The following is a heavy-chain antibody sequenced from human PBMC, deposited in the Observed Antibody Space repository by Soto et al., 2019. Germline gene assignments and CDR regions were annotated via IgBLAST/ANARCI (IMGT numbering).Heavy chain of an antibody. D-gene: IGHD3-10*01. CDR2: IYYSGST. CDR1: GGSISSSSYY. CDR3: ARQNYGSGSYLAYYYYYGMDV. V-gene: IGHV4-39*01. Sequence: SETLSLTCTVSGGSISSSSYYWGWIRQPPGKGLEWIGSIYYSGSTYYSPSLKSRVTISVDTSKNQFSLKLSSVTAADTAVYYCARQNYGSGSYLAYYYYYGMDVWGQGTTVTVSS. J-gene: IGHJ6*02.